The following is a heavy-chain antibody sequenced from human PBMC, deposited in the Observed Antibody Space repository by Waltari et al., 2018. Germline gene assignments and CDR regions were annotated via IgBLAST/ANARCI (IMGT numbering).Heavy chain of an antibody. CDR3: ARVRVTMVRGAVARAFDI. Sequence: QLQLQESGPGLVKPSETLSLPCTVSGGSISSSSYYWGWIRQPPGQGLEWIGSIYYSGSTYYNPSLKSRVTISVDTSKNQFSLKLSSVTAADTAVYYCARVRVTMVRGAVARAFDIWGQGTMVTVSS. CDR1: GGSISSSSYY. D-gene: IGHD3-10*01. V-gene: IGHV4-39*07. CDR2: IYYSGST. J-gene: IGHJ3*02.